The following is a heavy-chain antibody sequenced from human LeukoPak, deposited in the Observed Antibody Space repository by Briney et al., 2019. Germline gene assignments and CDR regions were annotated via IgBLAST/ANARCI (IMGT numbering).Heavy chain of an antibody. CDR2: ISSSGSTI. CDR3: AQIYTYGSSQFDY. J-gene: IGHJ4*02. Sequence: GGSLRLSCAASGFTFSNYGMNWVRQAPGEGLEWVSYISSSGSTIYYADSVKGRFTISRDNAKNSLYLQMNSLRAEDTAVYYCAQIYTYGSSQFDYWGQGTLVTVSS. CDR1: GFTFSNYG. V-gene: IGHV3-48*03. D-gene: IGHD5-18*01.